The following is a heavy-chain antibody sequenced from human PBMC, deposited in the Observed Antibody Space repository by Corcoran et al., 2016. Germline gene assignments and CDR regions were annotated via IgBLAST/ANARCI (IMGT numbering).Heavy chain of an antibody. CDR3: AKGGEGSFYGSGSYYKRDYYYYGMDV. V-gene: IGHV3-9*01. CDR2: ISWHRGSI. D-gene: IGHD3-10*01. CDR1: GFTFDYYA. Sequence: EVQLVESGGGLVHPGRSLRLSCAASGFTFDYYAMHWVRQAPGKGLEWVSGISWHRGSIGYADSVKGRFTISRDTAKNSLYLQMNSLRAEDTALYYCAKGGEGSFYGSGSYYKRDYYYYGMDVWGQGTTVTVSS. J-gene: IGHJ6*02.